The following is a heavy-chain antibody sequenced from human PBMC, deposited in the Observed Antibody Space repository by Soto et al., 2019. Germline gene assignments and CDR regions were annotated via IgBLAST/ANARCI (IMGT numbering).Heavy chain of an antibody. V-gene: IGHV4-30-4*01. D-gene: IGHD6-13*01. CDR2: IYYSGST. J-gene: IGHJ6*02. CDR1: GGSISSGDYY. CDR3: AREVGSSSWYPLPTVKYGMDV. Sequence: PSETLSLTCTVSGGSISSGDYYWSWIRQPPGKGLEWIGYIYYSGSTYYNPSLKSRVTISVDTSKNQFSLKLSSVTAADTAVYYCAREVGSSSWYPLPTVKYGMDVWGQGTTVTVSS.